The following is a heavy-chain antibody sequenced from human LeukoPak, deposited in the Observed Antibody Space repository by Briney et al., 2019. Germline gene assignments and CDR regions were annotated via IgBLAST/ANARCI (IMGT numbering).Heavy chain of an antibody. CDR3: ARDLCCSSTSCYQCYYYYYGMDV. D-gene: IGHD2-2*01. CDR1: GFTFSSHA. CDR2: ISYDGSNK. V-gene: IGHV3-30-3*01. J-gene: IGHJ6*02. Sequence: GGSLRLSCAASGFTFSSHAMHWVRQAPGKGLEWVAVISYDGSNKYYADSVKGRFTISRDNSKNTLYLQMNSLRAEDTAVYYCARDLCCSSTSCYQCYYYYYGMDVWGQGTTVIVSS.